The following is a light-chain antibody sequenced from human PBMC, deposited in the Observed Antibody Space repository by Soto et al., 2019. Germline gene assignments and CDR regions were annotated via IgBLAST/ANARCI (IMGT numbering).Light chain of an antibody. V-gene: IGKV1-17*01. J-gene: IGKJ1*01. CDR1: QGIRND. CDR2: RAS. Sequence: DIQMTQSPSSLSAAVGDRVTITCRASQGIRNDLGWFQQKPGKAPKRLISRASTLHSGVPSRFSGSGSGTDFKLTITSLQPEDFASYYCLQHNSYPRTFGQGTKVEIK. CDR3: LQHNSYPRT.